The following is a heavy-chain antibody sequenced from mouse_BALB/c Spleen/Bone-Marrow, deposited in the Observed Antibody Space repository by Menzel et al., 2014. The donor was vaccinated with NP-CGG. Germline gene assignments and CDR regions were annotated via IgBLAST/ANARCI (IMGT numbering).Heavy chain of an antibody. CDR3: ARRGYGYGFAY. Sequence: VQLQQSGAELVKPGAPVKLSCKASGYTFTSYWMNWVKQRPGRGLEWIGRIDPSDSETHYNQKFKYKATLTVDKSSSTAYIQLSSLTSEDSAVYYCARRGYGYGFAYWGQGTLVTVSA. D-gene: IGHD1-2*01. CDR2: IDPSDSET. J-gene: IGHJ3*01. CDR1: GYTFTSYW. V-gene: IGHV1-69*02.